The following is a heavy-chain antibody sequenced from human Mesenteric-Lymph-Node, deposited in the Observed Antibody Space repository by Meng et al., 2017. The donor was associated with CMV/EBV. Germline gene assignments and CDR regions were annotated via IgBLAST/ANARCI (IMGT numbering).Heavy chain of an antibody. D-gene: IGHD4-11*01. CDR3: ASGGKTDYTKNYYYYYGMDV. V-gene: IGHV1-2*02. CDR1: GYTFTGYY. J-gene: IGHJ6*02. CDR2: INPNSGGT. Sequence: ASVKVSCKASGYTFTGYYMHWVRQAPGQGLEWMGWINPNSGGTNYAQKFQGRVTMTRDTSISTAYMELSRLRSDDTAVYYCASGGKTDYTKNYYYYYGMDVWGQGTTVTVSS.